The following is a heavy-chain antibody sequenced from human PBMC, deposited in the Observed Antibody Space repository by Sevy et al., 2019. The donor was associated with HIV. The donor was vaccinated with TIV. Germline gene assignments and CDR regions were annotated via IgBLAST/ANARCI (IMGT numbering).Heavy chain of an antibody. V-gene: IGHV3-53*01. CDR1: GFSISNNY. Sequence: GGCLRLSCAASGFSISNNYTAWVRQAPGKGLEWVLVMYSGGSPYYADSLKGRFALSRDMSKNTVYLQMNSLRAEDTAVYYCARGYCGGGSCTAFDPWGQGTLVTISS. D-gene: IGHD2-15*01. CDR3: ARGYCGGGSCTAFDP. CDR2: MYSGGSP. J-gene: IGHJ5*02.